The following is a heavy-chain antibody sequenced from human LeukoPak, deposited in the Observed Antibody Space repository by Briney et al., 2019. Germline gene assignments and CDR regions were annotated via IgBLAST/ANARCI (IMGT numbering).Heavy chain of an antibody. Sequence: SETLSLTCTVSGGSISSYYWSWIRQPPGKGLEWIGYIYYSGSTNYNPSLKSRVTISVDTSKNQFSLKLSSVTAADTAVYYCARHGVSRGIAVAGKYFDYWGQGTLVTVSS. J-gene: IGHJ4*02. CDR2: IYYSGST. CDR3: ARHGVSRGIAVAGKYFDY. D-gene: IGHD6-19*01. CDR1: GGSISSYY. V-gene: IGHV4-59*08.